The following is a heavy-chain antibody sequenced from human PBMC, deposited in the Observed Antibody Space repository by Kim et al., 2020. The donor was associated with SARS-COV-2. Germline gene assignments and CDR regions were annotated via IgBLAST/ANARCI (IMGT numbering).Heavy chain of an antibody. V-gene: IGHV4-38-2*02. CDR1: GSSIGIGYY. D-gene: IGHD6-25*01. CDR2: ISNTGNT. Sequence: SETLSLTCTVSGSSIGIGYYWAWIRQPPGRGLEWIGSISNTGNTYSNPSLRGRISISVDTSKRQFSLNVTSVTAADTAGYSCALMEISGWVNFDVWG. J-gene: IGHJ3*01. CDR3: ALMEISGWVNFDV.